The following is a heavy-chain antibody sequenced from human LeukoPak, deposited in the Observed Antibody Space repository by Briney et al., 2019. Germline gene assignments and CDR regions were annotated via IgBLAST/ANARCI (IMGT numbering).Heavy chain of an antibody. CDR2: INHSGST. CDR3: ARGRVY. Sequence: SETLSLTCAVYGGSFSGYYWSWIRQPPGKGLEWIGEINHSGSTNYNPSLKSRVTISVDTSKNQFSLKLSSVTAADTAVYYCARGRVYWGQGALVTVSS. CDR1: GGSFSGYY. J-gene: IGHJ4*02. V-gene: IGHV4-34*01.